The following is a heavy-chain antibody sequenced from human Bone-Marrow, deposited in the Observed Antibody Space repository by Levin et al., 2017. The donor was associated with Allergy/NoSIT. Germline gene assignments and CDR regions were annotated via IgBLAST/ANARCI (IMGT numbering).Heavy chain of an antibody. Sequence: TGGSLRLSCAASGFTFDDYAMHWVRQAPGKGLEWVSLISWDGGTTYYADSVKGRFAISRDNSKNSLYLQMNSLRAEDTAFYYCAKAAVTTSHYYYGMDVWGQGTTVTVSS. D-gene: IGHD4-11*01. CDR1: GFTFDDYA. J-gene: IGHJ6*02. CDR2: ISWDGGTT. V-gene: IGHV3-43D*03. CDR3: AKAAVTTSHYYYGMDV.